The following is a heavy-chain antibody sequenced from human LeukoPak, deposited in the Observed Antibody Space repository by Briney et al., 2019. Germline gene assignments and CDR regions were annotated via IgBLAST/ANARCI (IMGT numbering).Heavy chain of an antibody. CDR1: GGTFSSYA. D-gene: IGHD3-9*01. J-gene: IGHJ4*02. Sequence: ASVKVSCKASGGTFSSYAISWVRQAPGQGLEWMGWISAYNGNTNYAQKLQGRVTMTTDTSTSTAYMELRSLRSDDTAVYYCARVYDILTGNDYWGQGTLVTVSS. CDR2: ISAYNGNT. V-gene: IGHV1-18*01. CDR3: ARVYDILTGNDY.